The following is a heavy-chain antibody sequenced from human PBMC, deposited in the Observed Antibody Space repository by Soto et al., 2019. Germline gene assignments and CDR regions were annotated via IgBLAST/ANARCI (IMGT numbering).Heavy chain of an antibody. V-gene: IGHV3-7*01. Sequence: GGSLRLSCAASGFTFSTYWMSWVRQAPGKGLQWVANIKPDGGEKWYVDSVRGRFTISRDNVKNSLYLQMNNVRAEDTAVYYCARAGDSGGYYWFDPWGHGTLVTVSS. J-gene: IGHJ5*02. D-gene: IGHD3-22*01. CDR2: IKPDGGEK. CDR3: ARAGDSGGYYWFDP. CDR1: GFTFSTYW.